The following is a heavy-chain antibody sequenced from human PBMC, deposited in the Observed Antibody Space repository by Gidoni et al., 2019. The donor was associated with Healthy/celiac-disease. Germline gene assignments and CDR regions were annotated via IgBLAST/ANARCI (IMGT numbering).Heavy chain of an antibody. CDR3: ARARFLEWLPLDY. D-gene: IGHD3-3*01. J-gene: IGHJ4*02. CDR2: ISSNGGST. Sequence: EVQLVESGEGLVQPGGSLRLSCAASGFTFSRYAMHWVRQAPGKGLEYVSAISSNGGSTYYADSVKGRFTISRDNSKNTLYLQMGSLRAEDMAVYYCARARFLEWLPLDYWGQGTLVTVSS. CDR1: GFTFSRYA. V-gene: IGHV3-64*02.